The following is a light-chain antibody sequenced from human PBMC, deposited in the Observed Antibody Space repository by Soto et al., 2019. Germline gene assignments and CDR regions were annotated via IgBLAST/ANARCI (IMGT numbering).Light chain of an antibody. J-gene: IGKJ1*01. CDR1: QSVSSNY. CDR2: GAS. V-gene: IGKV3-20*01. CDR3: QQLIRFPTK. Sequence: EIVLTQSPGTLSLSPGERVTLSCRASQSVSSNYLAWYQQKPGQAPRLLIYGASSRAGGIPDRFSGSGSGTNFTLTISSLQPEDFATYYCQQLIRFPTKFGQGTKVEIK.